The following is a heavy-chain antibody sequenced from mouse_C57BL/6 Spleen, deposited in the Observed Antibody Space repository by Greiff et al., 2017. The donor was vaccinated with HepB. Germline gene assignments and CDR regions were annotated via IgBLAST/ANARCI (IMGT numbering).Heavy chain of an antibody. CDR2: ISGGGGNT. Sequence: SYTMSWVRQTPEKRLEWVATISGGGGNTYYPDSVKGRFTISRDNAKNTLYLQMSSLRSEDTALYYCARGNYASYYAMDYWGQGTSVTVSS. CDR3: ARGNYASYYAMDY. D-gene: IGHD1-1*02. J-gene: IGHJ4*01. V-gene: IGHV5-9*01. CDR1: SYT.